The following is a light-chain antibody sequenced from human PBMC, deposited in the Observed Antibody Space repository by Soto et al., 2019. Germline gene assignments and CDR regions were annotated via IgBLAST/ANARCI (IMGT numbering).Light chain of an antibody. Sequence: DIQLTQSPSSLSASVEDSVIITCRASQSISNHLYWYQQKPGRAPKLLIFAASSLQSGVPSRFSGSRSGPDFTLTISSLQPEDFATYYCQQSYSSPPTFGQGTKVDIK. CDR3: QQSYSSPPT. CDR1: QSISNH. V-gene: IGKV1-39*01. J-gene: IGKJ1*01. CDR2: AAS.